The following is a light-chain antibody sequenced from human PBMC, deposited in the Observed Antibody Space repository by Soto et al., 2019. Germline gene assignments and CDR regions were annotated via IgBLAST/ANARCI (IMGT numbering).Light chain of an antibody. J-gene: IGLJ3*02. V-gene: IGLV6-57*01. Sequence: NFMLTQPHSVSESPGKTVIISCTRSSCSIASNYVQWYQQRPGSSPTTVIYEDNQRPSGVPDRFSGSIDSSSNSASLTISGLETEDEADCYCQSYDATNQVFGGGTKLTVL. CDR1: SCSIASNY. CDR2: EDN. CDR3: QSYDATNQV.